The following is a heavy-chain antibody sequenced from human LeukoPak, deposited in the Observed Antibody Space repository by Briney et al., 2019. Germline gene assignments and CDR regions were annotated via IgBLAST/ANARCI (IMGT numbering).Heavy chain of an antibody. Sequence: GGSLRLSCAVSGLTFSSYWMSWVRQAPGKGLEWVANIKQDGSEKYYVDSVKGRFTISRDNAKNSLYLQMNSLRAEDTAVYYCAREETPYDSFDYWGQGTLVTVSS. CDR1: GLTFSSYW. CDR3: AREETPYDSFDY. J-gene: IGHJ4*02. D-gene: IGHD3-22*01. CDR2: IKQDGSEK. V-gene: IGHV3-7*01.